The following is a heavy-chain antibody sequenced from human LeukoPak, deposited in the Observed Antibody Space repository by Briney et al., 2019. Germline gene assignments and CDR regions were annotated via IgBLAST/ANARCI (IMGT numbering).Heavy chain of an antibody. Sequence: SETLSPTCTVSGGSISSSSYYWGWIRQPPGKGLEWIGSIYYSGGTYYNPSLKSRVTISVDTSKNQFSLKLSSVTAADTAVYYCARHRGGNSRWYFDYWGQGTLVTVSS. CDR2: IYYSGGT. D-gene: IGHD4-23*01. V-gene: IGHV4-39*01. CDR3: ARHRGGNSRWYFDY. CDR1: GGSISSSSYY. J-gene: IGHJ4*02.